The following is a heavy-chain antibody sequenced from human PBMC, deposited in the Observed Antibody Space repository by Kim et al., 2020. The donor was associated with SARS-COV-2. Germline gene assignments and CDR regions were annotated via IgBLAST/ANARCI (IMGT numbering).Heavy chain of an antibody. CDR3: ARETTTSSSSCYFNYGM. CDR2: ISYDGSNK. J-gene: IGHJ6*01. CDR1: GFTFSSYA. D-gene: IGHD6-13*01. Sequence: GGSLRLSCAASGFTFSSYAMHWVRQAPGKGLEWVAVISYDGSNKYYADSVKGRFTISRDNSKNTLYLQMNSLRAEDTAVYYCARETTTSSSSCYFNYGM. V-gene: IGHV3-30*04.